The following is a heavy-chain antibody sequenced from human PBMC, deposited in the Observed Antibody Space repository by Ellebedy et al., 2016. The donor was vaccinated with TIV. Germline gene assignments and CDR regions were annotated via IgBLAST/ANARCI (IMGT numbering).Heavy chain of an antibody. D-gene: IGHD1-1*01. CDR2: IYPGDSDT. V-gene: IGHV5-51*01. Sequence: KVSCKGSGYSFNTYWIGWVRQMPGKGLEWMGIIYPGDSDTRYSPSFQGQVTISADKSSGTAYLQWSSLKASDTAMYYCATLQTGDGGWFDPWGQGTLVTVSS. CDR1: GYSFNTYW. CDR3: ATLQTGDGGWFDP. J-gene: IGHJ5*02.